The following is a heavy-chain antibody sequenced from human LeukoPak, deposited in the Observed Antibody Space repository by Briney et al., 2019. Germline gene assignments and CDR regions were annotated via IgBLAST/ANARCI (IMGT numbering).Heavy chain of an antibody. CDR2: ISGSGDNT. Sequence: GGSLRLSCAASGFTFSSYAMSWVRQAPGRGLEWVSGISGSGDNTYYADSVKGRFTISRDNSKNTLYVQVNSLGTEDTAAYYCAKGSYYDSSGSFYFDYWGQGTLVTVSS. V-gene: IGHV3-23*01. J-gene: IGHJ4*02. CDR3: AKGSYYDSSGSFYFDY. D-gene: IGHD3-22*01. CDR1: GFTFSSYA.